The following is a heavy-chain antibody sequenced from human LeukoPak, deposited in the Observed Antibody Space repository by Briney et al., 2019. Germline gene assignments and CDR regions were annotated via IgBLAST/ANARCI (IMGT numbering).Heavy chain of an antibody. D-gene: IGHD3-22*01. V-gene: IGHV1-3*01. Sequence: ASVKVSCKASGYTFTSYAMHWVRQAPGQRLEWMGWINAGNGNTKYSQKFQGRVTITRDTSASTAYMELSSLRSEDTAVYYCARDYPGDSSGYSHFDYWGQGTLVTVSS. J-gene: IGHJ4*02. CDR3: ARDYPGDSSGYSHFDY. CDR1: GYTFTSYA. CDR2: INAGNGNT.